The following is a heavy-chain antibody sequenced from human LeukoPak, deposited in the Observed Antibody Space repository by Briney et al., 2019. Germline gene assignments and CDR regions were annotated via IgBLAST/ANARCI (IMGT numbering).Heavy chain of an antibody. V-gene: IGHV5-51*01. CDR1: GYGFTSYW. CDR3: ARRGSGYGHDY. CDR2: IYPGDSDT. J-gene: IGHJ4*02. D-gene: IGHD3-22*01. Sequence: GESLKISCKCSGYGFTSYWLGWVRHMPGKGLEWMGIIYPGDSDTRYSPSFQGQVSISADKSISTAYLQWSSLKASDTAMYYCARRGSGYGHDYWGRGTLVTVSS.